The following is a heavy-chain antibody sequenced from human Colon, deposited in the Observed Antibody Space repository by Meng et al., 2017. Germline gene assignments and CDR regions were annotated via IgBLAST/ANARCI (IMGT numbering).Heavy chain of an antibody. CDR1: GFIFRDYL. CDR2: ITGSGDSA. CDR3: VKDYVVVPTTLLH. V-gene: IGHV3-23*01. Sequence: GGSLRLSCAASGFIFRDYLMTWVRQAPGKGLEWVSGITGSGDSASYAESVKGRFTISRDNSKNTVYLQMNSLRAEDTALYYCVKDYVVVPTTLLHWGQGTRVT. D-gene: IGHD2-2*01. J-gene: IGHJ4*02.